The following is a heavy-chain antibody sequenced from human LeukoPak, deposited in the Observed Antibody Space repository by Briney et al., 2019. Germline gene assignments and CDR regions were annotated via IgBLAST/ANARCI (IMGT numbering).Heavy chain of an antibody. CDR3: ARDDGPFDY. V-gene: IGHV3-30-3*01. CDR1: GFTFSSYA. Sequence: GGSLRLSCAASGFTFSSYAMHWVRQAPGKGLEWVAVISYDGSNKYYADSVKGRFTISRDNSKNTLYLQMNSLRAEDTAVYYCARDDGPFDYWGQGTLVTVSS. CDR2: ISYDGSNK. D-gene: IGHD3/OR15-3a*01. J-gene: IGHJ4*02.